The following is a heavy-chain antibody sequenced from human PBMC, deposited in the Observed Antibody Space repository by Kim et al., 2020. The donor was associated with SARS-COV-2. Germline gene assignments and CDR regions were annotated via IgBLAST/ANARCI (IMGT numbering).Heavy chain of an antibody. Sequence: GGSLRLSCAASGFSFGSYGMHWVRQAPGKGLEWVAVISFDGSEKFYGDSVKGRFIISRDNSKNTLDLQMNSLRPDDRGLYYCVKVKGLKGLRGPFEIWGQGKMVTVPS. V-gene: IGHV3-30*18. J-gene: IGHJ3*02. CDR1: GFSFGSYG. D-gene: IGHD4-17*01. CDR3: VKVKGLKGLRGPFEI. CDR2: ISFDGSEK.